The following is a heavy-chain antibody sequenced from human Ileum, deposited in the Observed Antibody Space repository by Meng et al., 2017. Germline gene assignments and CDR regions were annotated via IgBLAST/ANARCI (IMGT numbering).Heavy chain of an antibody. CDR3: TIYNSGHI. Sequence: GGSLRLSCAVSGFIFSGCDIHWVRQASGEGLEWVGSIRSKIKNYVTSYGASVKGRFTISRDDSQNTAYLHMSSMTGEDTALYYCTIYNSGHIWGQGTMVTVSS. CDR2: IRSKIKNYVT. V-gene: IGHV3-73*01. D-gene: IGHD6-19*01. CDR1: GFIFSGCD. J-gene: IGHJ3*02.